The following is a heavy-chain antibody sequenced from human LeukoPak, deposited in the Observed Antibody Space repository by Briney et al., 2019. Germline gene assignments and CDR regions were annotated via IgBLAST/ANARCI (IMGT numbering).Heavy chain of an antibody. V-gene: IGHV1-2*02. CDR1: GYTFTGYY. D-gene: IGHD1-20*01. J-gene: IGHJ4*02. CDR3: ARDLYNWKPFDY. Sequence: ASVKVSCKASGYTFTGYYMHWVRQAPGQGLEWMGWINPNSGGTNYAQKFQGRVTMTRDTSISTAYMELSRLGSDDTAVYYCARDLYNWKPFDYWGQGTLVTVSS. CDR2: INPNSGGT.